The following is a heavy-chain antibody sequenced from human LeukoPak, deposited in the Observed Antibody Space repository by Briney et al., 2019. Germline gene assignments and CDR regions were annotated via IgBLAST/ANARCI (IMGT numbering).Heavy chain of an antibody. J-gene: IGHJ4*02. V-gene: IGHV4-34*01. CDR1: GGSFSGYY. CDR3: ARSQVY. CDR2: INHSGST. Sequence: SSETLSLTCAVYGGSFSGYYWSWIRQPPGKGLEWIGEINHSGSTNYNPSLKSRVTISVDTSKNQFSLKLSSVTAADTAVYYCARSQVYWGQGTLVTVSS.